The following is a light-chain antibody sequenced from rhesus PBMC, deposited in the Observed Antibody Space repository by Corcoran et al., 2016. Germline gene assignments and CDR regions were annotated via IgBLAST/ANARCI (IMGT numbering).Light chain of an antibody. Sequence: EIVMTQSPATLSLSPGERATLSCRASQSVSSYVAWYQQKPEQAPRLLIYGASRRATGIPDRFRGSGSGTDFTLIISSLEPEDVGVYYCQQYNNWKFTFGPGTKLDIK. CDR2: GAS. CDR3: QQYNNWKFT. J-gene: IGKJ3*01. CDR1: QSVSSY. V-gene: IGKV3S9*01.